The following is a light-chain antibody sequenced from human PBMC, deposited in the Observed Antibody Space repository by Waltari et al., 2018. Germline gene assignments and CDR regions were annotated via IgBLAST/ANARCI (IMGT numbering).Light chain of an antibody. CDR2: GAS. Sequence: EIVMTQSPATLSVSPGERATLSCRASKSVSSNLAWYQQKPGQAPRLLIDGASTRATGIPARFSGSGSGTEFTLTISSLQSEDFAVYYCQQYNNCPYTFGQGTKLEIK. J-gene: IGKJ2*01. V-gene: IGKV3-15*01. CDR3: QQYNNCPYT. CDR1: KSVSSN.